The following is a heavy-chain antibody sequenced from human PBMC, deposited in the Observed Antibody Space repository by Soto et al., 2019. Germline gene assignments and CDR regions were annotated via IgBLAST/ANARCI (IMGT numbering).Heavy chain of an antibody. V-gene: IGHV4-39*01. D-gene: IGHD3-3*01. CDR1: GGSISSSSYY. CDR2: IYYSGST. J-gene: IGHJ5*02. Sequence: SETLSLTCTVSGGSISSSSYYWGWIRQPPGKGLEWIGSIYYSGSTYYNPSLKSRVTISVDTSKNQFSLKLSSVTAADTAVYYCATLPYYDFWSGYLNWFDPWGQGTLDTVSS. CDR3: ATLPYYDFWSGYLNWFDP.